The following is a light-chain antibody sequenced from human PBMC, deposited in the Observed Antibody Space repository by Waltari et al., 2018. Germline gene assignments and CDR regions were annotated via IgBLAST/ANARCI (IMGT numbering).Light chain of an antibody. CDR2: DAS. CDR1: QSVRTY. Sequence: EIVLTQSPATLSLSPGERATTPCRASQSVRTYLAWYQHRPGQAPRLLIYDASNRATDVPARFSGSGSGTDFTLTISSLQPEDFAVYYCQERSNWPGGAFGGGTKVEIK. J-gene: IGKJ4*01. V-gene: IGKV3-11*01. CDR3: QERSNWPGGA.